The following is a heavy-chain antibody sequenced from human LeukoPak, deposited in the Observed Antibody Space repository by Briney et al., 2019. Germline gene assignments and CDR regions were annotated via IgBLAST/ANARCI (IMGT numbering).Heavy chain of an antibody. CDR1: GFTVSSNY. Sequence: PGGSLRLSCAASGFTVSSNYMSWVRQAPGKGLEWVSVIYSGGSTYYADSVKGRFTISRDNSKNPLYLQMNSLRAEDTAVYYCARTDYSNYGAPFDYWGQGTLVTVSS. CDR3: ARTDYSNYGAPFDY. CDR2: IYSGGST. D-gene: IGHD4-4*01. J-gene: IGHJ4*02. V-gene: IGHV3-66*01.